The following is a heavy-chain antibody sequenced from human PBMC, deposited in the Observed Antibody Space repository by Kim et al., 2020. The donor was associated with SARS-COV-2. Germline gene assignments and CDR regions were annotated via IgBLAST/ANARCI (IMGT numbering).Heavy chain of an antibody. J-gene: IGHJ6*02. D-gene: IGHD3-9*01. Sequence: SETLSLTCTGSGGSVTSGNYYWSWIRQPPGKGLEWIGYIYHTGSTSYNPSLKSRVTISVDTSKNQFSLKVTSVTAADTAVYYCVRDPIFPGYGMDVWGQGTTVTVSS. V-gene: IGHV4-61*01. CDR1: GGSVTSGNYY. CDR2: IYHTGST. CDR3: VRDPIFPGYGMDV.